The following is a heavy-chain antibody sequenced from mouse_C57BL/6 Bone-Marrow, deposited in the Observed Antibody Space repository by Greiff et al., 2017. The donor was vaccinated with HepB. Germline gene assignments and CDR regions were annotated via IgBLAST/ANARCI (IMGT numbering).Heavy chain of an antibody. CDR1: GYSFTDYN. CDR2: INPNYGTT. J-gene: IGHJ2*01. V-gene: IGHV1-39*01. D-gene: IGHD1-1*01. CDR3: ASLKFITTVVAHYYFDY. Sequence: VQLKESGPELVKPGASVKISCKASGYSFTDYNMNWVKQSNGKSLEWIGVINPNYGTTSYNQKFKGKATFTVDQSSSTAYMQLNSLTSEDSAVYYCASLKFITTVVAHYYFDYWGQGTTLTVSS.